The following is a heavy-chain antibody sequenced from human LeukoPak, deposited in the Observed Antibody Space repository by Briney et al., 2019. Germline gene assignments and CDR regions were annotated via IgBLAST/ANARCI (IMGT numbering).Heavy chain of an antibody. CDR2: IGSSGTTI. CDR1: GFTFSSYE. CDR3: ARVRDYDGYYLDH. V-gene: IGHV3-48*03. D-gene: IGHD4-23*01. J-gene: IGHJ4*01. Sequence: GGSLRLSCAASGFTFSSYEMNWVRQAPGRGLEWVSYIGSSGTTIYYADSVKGRFTISRDNAKNTLSLQMNSPRAEDTAVYYCARVRDYDGYYLDHWGQGTLVTVSS.